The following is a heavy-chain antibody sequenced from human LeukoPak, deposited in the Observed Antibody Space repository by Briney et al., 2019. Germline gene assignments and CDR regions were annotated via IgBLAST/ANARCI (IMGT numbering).Heavy chain of an antibody. J-gene: IGHJ4*02. CDR1: GGTFSSYD. V-gene: IGHV1-69*06. CDR3: ASGRTDIVVVPATLRNYYFDY. Sequence: SVKVSCKASGGTFSSYDISWVRQAPGQGLEWMGGIMPMFGTANYAQKFQGRVTITADKSTSTAYMELSSLRSEDTAVYYCASGRTDIVVVPATLRNYYFDYWGQGTLVTVSS. D-gene: IGHD2-2*01. CDR2: IMPMFGTA.